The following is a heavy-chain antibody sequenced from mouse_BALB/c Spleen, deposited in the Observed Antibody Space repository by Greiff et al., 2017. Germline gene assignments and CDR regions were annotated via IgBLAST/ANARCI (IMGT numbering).Heavy chain of an antibody. J-gene: IGHJ3*01. V-gene: IGHV5-4*02. CDR2: ICDGGSDT. D-gene: IGHD1-1*01. CDR1: GFTFSDSY. Sequence: EVKLMQSGGGLVQPGGSLRLSCAASGFTFSDSYMYWVRQTPEKRLEWVATICDGGSDTYYPDSVKGRFTISRDNAKNNLYLQMSRLKSEDTAMYYCAGDQDYYGSRWFAYWGQGTLVTVSA. CDR3: AGDQDYYGSRWFAY.